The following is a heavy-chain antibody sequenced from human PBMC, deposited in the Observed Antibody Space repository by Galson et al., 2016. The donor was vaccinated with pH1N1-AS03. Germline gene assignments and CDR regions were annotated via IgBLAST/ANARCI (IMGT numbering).Heavy chain of an antibody. V-gene: IGHV3-33*01. CDR1: GFPFSNSG. CDR3: VVWHSSAVRWGFDY. J-gene: IGHJ4*02. D-gene: IGHD3-22*01. Sequence: SLRLSCAASGFPFSNSGMHWVRQAPGKGLEWVALIWYDGSSQYYTDSVKGRFTISRDNSENTLYLQMNSLRPEDTAVYYCVVWHSSAVRWGFDYWGQGTLVTASS. CDR2: IWYDGSSQ.